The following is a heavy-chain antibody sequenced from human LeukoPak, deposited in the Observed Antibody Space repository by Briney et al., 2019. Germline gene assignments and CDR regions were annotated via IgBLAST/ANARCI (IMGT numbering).Heavy chain of an antibody. J-gene: IGHJ4*02. CDR2: IYHSGST. Sequence: SETLSLTCAVSGYSISSGYYWGWIRQPPGKGLEWIGSIYHSGSTYYNPSLKSRVTISVDTSKNQFSLKLSSVTAADTAVYYCARPGSDFWSGYYGCWGQGTLVTVSS. D-gene: IGHD3-3*01. V-gene: IGHV4-38-2*01. CDR3: ARPGSDFWSGYYGC. CDR1: GYSISSGYY.